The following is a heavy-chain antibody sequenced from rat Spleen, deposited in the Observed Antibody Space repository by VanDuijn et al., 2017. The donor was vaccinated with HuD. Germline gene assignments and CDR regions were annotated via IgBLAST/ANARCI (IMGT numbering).Heavy chain of an antibody. J-gene: IGHJ3*01. V-gene: IGHV5S23*01. CDR2: ISPSGGTT. Sequence: EVQLVESDGGLVQPGRSLKLSCAASGFTFSDYAMAWVRQAPKKGLEWVAAISPSGGTTYYRDSVKGRFTVSRDNAKSTLYLQMDSLRSEDTASYYCARQYYGYTDWGQGTLVSVSS. D-gene: IGHD1-9*01. CDR1: GFTFSDYA. CDR3: ARQYYGYTD.